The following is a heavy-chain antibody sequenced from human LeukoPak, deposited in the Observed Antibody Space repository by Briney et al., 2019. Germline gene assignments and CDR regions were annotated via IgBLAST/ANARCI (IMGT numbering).Heavy chain of an antibody. Sequence: PGGSLRLSCAASGFTFSSYGMHWVRQAPGKGLEWVAVISYDGSNKYYADSVKGRFTISRDNSKNTLYLQMNSLRAEDTAVYYCARGRGGSYSFDYWGQGTLVTVSS. V-gene: IGHV3-30*03. CDR3: ARGRGGSYSFDY. CDR1: GFTFSSYG. J-gene: IGHJ4*02. D-gene: IGHD1-26*01. CDR2: ISYDGSNK.